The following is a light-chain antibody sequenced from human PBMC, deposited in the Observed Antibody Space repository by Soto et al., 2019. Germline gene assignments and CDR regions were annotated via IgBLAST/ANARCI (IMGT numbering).Light chain of an antibody. V-gene: IGKV3-20*01. J-gene: IGKJ4*01. CDR2: GAS. Sequence: EIVLTQSPGTLSLSPGERATLSCRASQSVSSSYLAWYQQKPGQAPRLLNYGASSRTTGIPDRFSGSGSGTDFTLTISRLEPDDFAVYYCQQYGSSPLTFGGGTKVEIK. CDR1: QSVSSSY. CDR3: QQYGSSPLT.